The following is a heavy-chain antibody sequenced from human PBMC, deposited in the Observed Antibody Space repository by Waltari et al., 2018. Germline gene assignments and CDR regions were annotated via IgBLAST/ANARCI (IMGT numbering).Heavy chain of an antibody. J-gene: IGHJ4*02. V-gene: IGHV3-23*01. Sequence: EVQLLESGGGLVQPGGSLRLSCVASGFTFSTYAMRWVRQAPGKWLEWVSNIDYTGDNTHYADSAKGRFTISRDISKRTLYLHMNSLRAEDTAVYYCAKAHYDSSGYFSDFDYWGQGTRVTVSS. CDR3: AKAHYDSSGYFSDFDY. CDR2: IDYTGDNT. CDR1: GFTFSTYA. D-gene: IGHD3-22*01.